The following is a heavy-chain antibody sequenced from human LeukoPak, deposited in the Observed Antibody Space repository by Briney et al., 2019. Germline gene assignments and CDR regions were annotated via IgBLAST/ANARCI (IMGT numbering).Heavy chain of an antibody. CDR1: GFIVSSNY. J-gene: IGHJ5*02. CDR3: VKSDWFDP. V-gene: IGHV3-66*01. Sequence: PGGSLRLSCAASGFIVSSNYMTWVRQAPGKGLEWLSVIYSGGDTYYADSVKGRFTISRDNSKNTLYLQMNSLRVEDTAVYHCVKSDWFDPWGQGTLVTVSS. CDR2: IYSGGDT.